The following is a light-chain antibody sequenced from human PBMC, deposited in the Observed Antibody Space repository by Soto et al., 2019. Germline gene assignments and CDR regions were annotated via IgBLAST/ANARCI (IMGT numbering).Light chain of an antibody. Sequence: EIVMTQSPATLSVSPGERATLSCRANQNIISNLAWYQQKPGQAPRLLIYDASNRATGIPARFSGSGSGTEFTLTISGLQPDDFATYYCQQYNSYPYTFGPGTKVDI. CDR2: DAS. CDR3: QQYNSYPYT. J-gene: IGKJ3*01. V-gene: IGKV3D-15*01. CDR1: QNIISN.